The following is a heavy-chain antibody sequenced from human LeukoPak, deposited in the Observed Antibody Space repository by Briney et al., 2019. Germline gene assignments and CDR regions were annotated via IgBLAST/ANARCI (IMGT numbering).Heavy chain of an antibody. Sequence: RALRLSFAASGFTFSYYTMHWVRRAPGKGVGWGGLISYDGSNKYFWDSGKGRFSISRDNSKNTLYLQMNSLRPDDTAVYSCTRDSLWFGDPPGDYFDYWGQGTLVTVSS. J-gene: IGHJ4*02. V-gene: IGHV3-30*04. CDR3: TRDSLWFGDPPGDYFDY. CDR1: GFTFSYYT. CDR2: ISYDGSNK. D-gene: IGHD3-10*01.